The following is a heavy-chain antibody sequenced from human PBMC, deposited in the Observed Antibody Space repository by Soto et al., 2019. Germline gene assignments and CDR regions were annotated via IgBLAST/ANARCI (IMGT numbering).Heavy chain of an antibody. V-gene: IGHV3-23*01. CDR1: GFTFSSYA. J-gene: IGHJ4*02. CDR2: ISGSAVTT. Sequence: LRLSCAASGFTFSSYAMTWVRQAPGRGLEWVSTISGSAVTTYYADSVKGRFTISRDNPKNTLFLQMNSLRAEDTAVYYCAKELVAVAGSDYWGQGTLVTVSS. CDR3: AKELVAVAGSDY. D-gene: IGHD6-19*01.